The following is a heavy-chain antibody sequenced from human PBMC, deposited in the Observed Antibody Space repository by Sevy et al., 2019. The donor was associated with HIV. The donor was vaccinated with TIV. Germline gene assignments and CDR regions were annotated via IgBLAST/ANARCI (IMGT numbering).Heavy chain of an antibody. Sequence: GGSLRLSCAASGFAFSGSTVHWVRQASGKGLVWVGRIRSKAYNFATTYAASLKGRFTISRDDSKNTAYLQLNGLKTEDTAVYYCTGGAPYPMDVWGQGTTVTVSS. J-gene: IGHJ6*02. CDR1: GFAFSGST. V-gene: IGHV3-73*01. D-gene: IGHD3-10*01. CDR2: IRSKAYNFAT. CDR3: TGGAPYPMDV.